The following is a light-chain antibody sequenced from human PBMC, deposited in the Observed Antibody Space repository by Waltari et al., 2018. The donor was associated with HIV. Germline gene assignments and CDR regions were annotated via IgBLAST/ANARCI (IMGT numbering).Light chain of an antibody. V-gene: IGKV1-39*01. J-gene: IGKJ1*01. CDR2: AAS. CDR1: QSISNY. Sequence: DIQMTQSPSSLSASVGDRVTITCRASQSISNYLNWYQHKPGKAPKLLIYAASILQSGVPSRFSGSGSGTDFTLTISSLKPEVSATYYCQQIYSTPPETLGQGTKVEIE. CDR3: QQIYSTPPET.